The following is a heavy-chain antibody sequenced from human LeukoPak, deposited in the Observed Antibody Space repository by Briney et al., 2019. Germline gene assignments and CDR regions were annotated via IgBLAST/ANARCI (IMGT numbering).Heavy chain of an antibody. CDR2: IYYSGST. CDR1: GGSISSYY. J-gene: IGHJ2*01. D-gene: IGHD6-6*01. V-gene: IGHV4-59*01. CDR3: ARVRPEYSFPRYFDL. Sequence: PSETLSLTCTVSGGSISSYYWSWIRQPPGKGLEWIGYIYYSGSTNYNPSLKSRVTISVDTSKNQFSLKLSSVTAADTAVYYCARVRPEYSFPRYFDLWGRGTLVTASS.